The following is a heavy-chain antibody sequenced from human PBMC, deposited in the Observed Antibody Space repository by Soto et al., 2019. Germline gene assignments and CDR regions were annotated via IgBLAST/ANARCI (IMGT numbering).Heavy chain of an antibody. V-gene: IGHV3-30-3*01. J-gene: IGHJ6*02. CDR3: ARGHCSSTSCYTHYYGMDV. CDR1: GFTFSSYA. Sequence: GGSLRLSCAASGFTFSSYAMHWVRQAPGKGLEWVAVISYDGSNKYYADSVKGRFTISRDYSKNTLYLQMNSLRAEDTAVYSCARGHCSSTSCYTHYYGMDVWGQGTTVTVSS. CDR2: ISYDGSNK. D-gene: IGHD2-2*02.